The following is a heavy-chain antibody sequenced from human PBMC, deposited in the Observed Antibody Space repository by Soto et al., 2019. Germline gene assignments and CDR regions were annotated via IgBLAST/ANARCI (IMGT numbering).Heavy chain of an antibody. J-gene: IGHJ6*02. CDR1: GFTFSSYA. V-gene: IGHV3-30-3*01. D-gene: IGHD6-13*01. Sequence: GGSLRLSCAASGFTFSSYAMHWVRQAPGKGLEWVAVISYDGSNKYYADSMKGRFTISRDNSKNTLYLQMNSLRAEDTAVYYCARDQRTEAAGLFFYYYGMDVWGQGTTVTVS. CDR2: ISYDGSNK. CDR3: ARDQRTEAAGLFFYYYGMDV.